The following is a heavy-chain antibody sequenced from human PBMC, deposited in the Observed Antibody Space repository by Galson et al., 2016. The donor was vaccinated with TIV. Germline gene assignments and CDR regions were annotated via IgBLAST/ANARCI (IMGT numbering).Heavy chain of an antibody. CDR1: GFTFHDYG. J-gene: IGHJ6*02. V-gene: IGHV3-9*01. CDR3: AKARRYSYGSPQDYYYGMDV. CDR2: ISSNSVYL. Sequence: SLRLSCAASGFTFHDYGMHWVRQVLGKGLEWVSGISSNSVYLGYADSVKGRFTISRDNAKNSLYLQMNSLRPEDTALYYCAKARRYSYGSPQDYYYGMDVWGQGTTVTVSS. D-gene: IGHD5-18*01.